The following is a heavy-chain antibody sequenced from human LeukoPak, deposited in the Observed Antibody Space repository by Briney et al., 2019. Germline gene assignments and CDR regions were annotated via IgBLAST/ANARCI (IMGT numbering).Heavy chain of an antibody. D-gene: IGHD3-22*01. CDR1: GGSISSSSYY. J-gene: IGHJ4*02. CDR2: MYYGGST. Sequence: SETLSLTCTVSGGSISSSSYYWGWIRQPPGKGLEWIGTMYYGGSTYYNPSLKSRVTISVETSKNQFSLKLSSVTAADTAVYYCARVTGYMIEDYFDYWGQGTLVTVSS. V-gene: IGHV4-39*07. CDR3: ARVTGYMIEDYFDY.